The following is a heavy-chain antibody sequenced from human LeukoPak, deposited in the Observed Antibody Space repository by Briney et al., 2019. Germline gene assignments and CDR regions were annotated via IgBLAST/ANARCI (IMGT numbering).Heavy chain of an antibody. J-gene: IGHJ4*02. CDR2: IYSGGST. CDR3: ASSRGYSYGYRVDHFDY. Sequence: PGGSLRLSCAASGLAFNTYSMNWVRQAPGKGLEWVSVIYSGGSTYYADSVKGRFTISRDNAKNSLYLQMNSLRAEDTAVYYCASSRGYSYGYRVDHFDYWGQGTLVTVSS. V-gene: IGHV3-21*01. CDR1: GLAFNTYS. D-gene: IGHD5-18*01.